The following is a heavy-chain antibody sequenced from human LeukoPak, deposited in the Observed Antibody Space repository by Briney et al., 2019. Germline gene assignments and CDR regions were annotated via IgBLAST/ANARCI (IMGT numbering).Heavy chain of an antibody. V-gene: IGHV1-18*01. J-gene: IGHJ4*02. CDR2: ISAYNGNT. D-gene: IGHD3-22*01. CDR3: ARDALKYYYDSSGYSLL. CDR1: GYTFISYG. Sequence: GASVKVSCTASGYTFISYGISWVRQAPGQGLEWMGWISAYNGNTNYAQKLQGRVTMTTDTSTSTAYMELRSLRSDDTAVYYCARDALKYYYDSSGYSLLWGQGTLVTVSS.